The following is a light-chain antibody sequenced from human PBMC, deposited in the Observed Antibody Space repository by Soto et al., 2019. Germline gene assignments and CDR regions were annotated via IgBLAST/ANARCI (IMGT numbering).Light chain of an antibody. J-gene: IGKJ4*01. CDR1: QSISSW. V-gene: IGKV1-5*03. CDR2: KAS. Sequence: DIQMTQSPSTLSASVGDRVTITCRASQSISSWLAWYQQKPGKAPKLRIYKASSLESGVPPRFSGSGSGTEFTLTISSLQPDDFANYYCQQYNSYPLTVGGGTKVEIK. CDR3: QQYNSYPLT.